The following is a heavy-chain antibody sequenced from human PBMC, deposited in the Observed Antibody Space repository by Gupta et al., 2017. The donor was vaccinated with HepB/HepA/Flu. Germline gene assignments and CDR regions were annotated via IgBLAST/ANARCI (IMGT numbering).Heavy chain of an antibody. CDR3: VRSRYSGSYFDY. V-gene: IGHV3-74*01. D-gene: IGHD1-26*01. CDR1: GFTLSNYW. Sequence: EVQLVESGGDLVQSGGSLKLSCAASGFTLSNYWMHWVRQVPGKGLVWVSRINSDGNNTTYADSVKGRFTISRDNAKNTLYLQRNSLRVEDTAVYHCVRSRYSGSYFDYWGQGTLVTVSS. J-gene: IGHJ4*02. CDR2: INSDGNNT.